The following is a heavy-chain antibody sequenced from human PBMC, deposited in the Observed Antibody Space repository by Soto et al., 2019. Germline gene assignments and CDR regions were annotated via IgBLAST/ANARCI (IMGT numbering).Heavy chain of an antibody. J-gene: IGHJ4*02. CDR2: ISGYNSDT. D-gene: IGHD2-2*01. V-gene: IGHV1-18*01. CDR3: ARYRCSSTSCEADF. Sequence: GASVNVSCKASGYTFSNYGISWVRQAPGQGLEWMGWISGYNSDTNYAQKFQGRVTLTTDTFTSTVYMELGGLRSDDTAVYYCARYRCSSTSCEADFWGQGTLVTVSS. CDR1: GYTFSNYG.